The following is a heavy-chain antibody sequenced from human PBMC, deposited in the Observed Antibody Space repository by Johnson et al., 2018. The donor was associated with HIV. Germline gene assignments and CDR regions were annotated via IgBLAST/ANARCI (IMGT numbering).Heavy chain of an antibody. J-gene: IGHJ3*02. CDR1: GFTFSTYG. CDR2: ISYDGGNN. Sequence: QVQLVESGGGVVQPGGSLRLSCAASGFTFSTYGMHWVRQAPGKGLEWAAFISYDGGNNYYADSVKGRFTISRDNSKNTLDLQMNRLRAQDTAVYYCAGVLVVVVGAAEIGAFDIWGQGTMVTVSS. CDR3: AGVLVVVVGAAEIGAFDI. V-gene: IGHV3-30*19. D-gene: IGHD2-21*01.